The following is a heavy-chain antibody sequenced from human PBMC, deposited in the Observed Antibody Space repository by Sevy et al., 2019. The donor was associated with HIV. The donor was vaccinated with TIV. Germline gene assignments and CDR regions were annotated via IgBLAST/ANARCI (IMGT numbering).Heavy chain of an antibody. V-gene: IGHV4-38-2*01. J-gene: IGHJ6*03. Sequence: SETLSLTCAVSGYSISSGYYWGWIRQPPGKGLEWIGSIYHSGSTYYNPSLKSRVTISEDTSKNQFSLKVSSVTAADTAVYYCARHERDSGSYKNYYYYYYMDVWGKGTTVTVSS. CDR1: GYSISSGYY. D-gene: IGHD6-6*01. CDR3: ARHERDSGSYKNYYYYYYMDV. CDR2: IYHSGST.